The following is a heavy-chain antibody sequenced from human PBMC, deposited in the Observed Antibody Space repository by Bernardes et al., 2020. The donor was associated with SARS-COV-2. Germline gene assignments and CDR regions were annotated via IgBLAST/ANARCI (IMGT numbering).Heavy chain of an antibody. CDR3: ARDSHSRNDFWSGYYTVFRAFDI. Sequence: ASVKVSCKASGYTFTSYGISWVRQAPGQGLEWMGWISAYNGNTNYAQKLQGRVTMTTDTSTSTAYMELRSLRSDDTAVYYCARDSHSRNDFWSGYYTVFRAFDIWGQGTMVTVSS. CDR1: GYTFTSYG. CDR2: ISAYNGNT. D-gene: IGHD3-3*01. J-gene: IGHJ3*02. V-gene: IGHV1-18*01.